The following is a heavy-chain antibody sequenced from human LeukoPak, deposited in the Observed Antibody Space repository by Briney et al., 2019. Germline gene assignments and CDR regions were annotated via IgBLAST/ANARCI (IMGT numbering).Heavy chain of an antibody. V-gene: IGHV3-21*01. D-gene: IGHD1-7*01. J-gene: IGHJ4*02. CDR1: GFTFSSYS. Sequence: GGSLRLSCAASGFTFSSYSMDWVRQAPGKGLEWVSSISSSSYIYYADSVKGRFTISRDNAKNSLHLQMNSLRAEDTAVYYCARDGQTGTTVYWGQGTLVTVSS. CDR2: ISSSSYI. CDR3: ARDGQTGTTVY.